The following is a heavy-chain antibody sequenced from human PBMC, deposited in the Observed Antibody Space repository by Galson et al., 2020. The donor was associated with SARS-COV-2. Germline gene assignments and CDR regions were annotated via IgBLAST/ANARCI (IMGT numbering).Heavy chain of an antibody. D-gene: IGHD3-22*01. Sequence: LTLACAVSGATMISTNFYWAWIRQPPGRDLEWIANVFYTGTTYYNPSLKSRVTISVDTSRSHFSLRLTSVTAADTAVYYCVRAAFYYEPSFYFDSWGQGTLVTVSS. J-gene: IGHJ4*02. V-gene: IGHV4-39*01. CDR1: GATMISTNFY. CDR3: VRAAFYYEPSFYFDS. CDR2: VFYTGTT.